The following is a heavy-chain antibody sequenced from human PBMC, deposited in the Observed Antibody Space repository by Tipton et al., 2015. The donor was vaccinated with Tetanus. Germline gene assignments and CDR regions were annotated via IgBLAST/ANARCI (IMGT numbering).Heavy chain of an antibody. D-gene: IGHD2-15*01. CDR3: AREADCRGGSCFSGDFDN. CDR2: SWYDGTDK. CDR1: GFIFSSYG. Sequence: SGFIFSSYGIHWVRQAPGKGLEWVAVSWYDGTDKYYADSVKGRFTISRDNSKNTLYLQMNSLRAGDTAVYYCAREADCRGGSCFSGDFDNWGQGPQVTVSS. V-gene: IGHV3-33*01. J-gene: IGHJ4*02.